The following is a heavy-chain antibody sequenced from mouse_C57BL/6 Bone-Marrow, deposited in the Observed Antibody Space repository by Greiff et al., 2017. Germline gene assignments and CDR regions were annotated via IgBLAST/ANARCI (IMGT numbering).Heavy chain of an antibody. CDR1: GYTFTSYW. D-gene: IGHD2-4*01. Sequence: QVQLQQSGAELVMPGASVKLSCKASGYTFTSYWMHWVKQRPGQGLEWIGEIDPSDSYTNYNQKFKGKSTLTVDKSSSTAYMQLSSLTSEDSAVYYCARRGVYYDYPWFAYWGQGTLVTVSA. CDR2: IDPSDSYT. J-gene: IGHJ3*01. CDR3: ARRGVYYDYPWFAY. V-gene: IGHV1-69*01.